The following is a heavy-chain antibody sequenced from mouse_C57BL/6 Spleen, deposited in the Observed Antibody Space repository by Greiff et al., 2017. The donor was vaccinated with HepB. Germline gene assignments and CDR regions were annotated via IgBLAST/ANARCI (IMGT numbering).Heavy chain of an antibody. V-gene: IGHV5-16*01. J-gene: IGHJ4*01. D-gene: IGHD2-5*01. CDR3: ARERGYSNGWMDY. Sequence: EVMLVESEGGLVQPGSSMKLSCTASGFTFSDYYMAWVRQVPEKGLEWVANINYDGSSTYYLDSLKSRFIISRDNAKNILYLQMSSLKSEDTATYYCARERGYSNGWMDYWGQGTSVTVSS. CDR2: INYDGSST. CDR1: GFTFSDYY.